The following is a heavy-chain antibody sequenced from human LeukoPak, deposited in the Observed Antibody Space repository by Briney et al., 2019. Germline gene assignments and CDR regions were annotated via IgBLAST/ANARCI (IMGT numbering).Heavy chain of an antibody. CDR3: ARVRYYDNSGYSDYYYYYGMDV. J-gene: IGHJ6*02. CDR2: ISYDGSNK. Sequence: GGSLRLSCAASGFTFSSYAMHWVRQAPGKGLEWVAVISYDGSNKYYADSVKGRFTISRDNSKNTLYLQMNSLRAEDTAVYYCARVRYYDNSGYSDYYYYYGMDVWGQGTTVTVSS. CDR1: GFTFSSYA. D-gene: IGHD3-22*01. V-gene: IGHV3-30-3*01.